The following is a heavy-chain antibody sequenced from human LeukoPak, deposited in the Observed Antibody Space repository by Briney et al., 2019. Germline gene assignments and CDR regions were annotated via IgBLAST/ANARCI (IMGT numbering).Heavy chain of an antibody. CDR2: IWYDGSNK. Sequence: GGSLRLSCAASGFTFSIYSMNLVRQAPGKGLEWVAVIWYDGSNKYYADSVKGRFTISRDNSKNTLYLQMNSLRAEDTAVYYCAKEVGYYDSSGDFDYWGQGTLVTVSS. J-gene: IGHJ4*02. CDR1: GFTFSIYS. D-gene: IGHD3-22*01. CDR3: AKEVGYYDSSGDFDY. V-gene: IGHV3-30*02.